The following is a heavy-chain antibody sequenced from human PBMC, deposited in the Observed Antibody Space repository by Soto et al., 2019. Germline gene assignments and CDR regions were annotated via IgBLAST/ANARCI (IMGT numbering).Heavy chain of an antibody. D-gene: IGHD3-3*01. CDR3: AGYELRFLEWLRYGMDV. CDR2: ISSSGSTI. CDR1: GFTFSSYE. Sequence: EVQLVESGGGLVQPGGSLRLSCAASGFTFSSYEMNWVRQAPGKGLEWVSYISSSGSTIYYADSVKGRFTISRDNAKNSLYLQMNSLRAEDTAVYYCAGYELRFLEWLRYGMDVWGQGTTATVSS. V-gene: IGHV3-48*03. J-gene: IGHJ6*02.